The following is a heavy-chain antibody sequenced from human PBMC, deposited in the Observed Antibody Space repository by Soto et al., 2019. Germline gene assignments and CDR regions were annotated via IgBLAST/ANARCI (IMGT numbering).Heavy chain of an antibody. CDR3: ASNWDSPFDD. D-gene: IGHD1-26*01. CDR1: GYRFTSYW. J-gene: IGHJ4*02. Sequence: GASLKISCKCSGYRFTSYWISWVRQMPGQGLEWMGRIDPSDSYTNYSPSFQGHGTISADKSISTAYLQWSSLKASDTARDYCASNWDSPFDDWGQGARVTLSS. V-gene: IGHV5-10-1*01. CDR2: IDPSDSYT.